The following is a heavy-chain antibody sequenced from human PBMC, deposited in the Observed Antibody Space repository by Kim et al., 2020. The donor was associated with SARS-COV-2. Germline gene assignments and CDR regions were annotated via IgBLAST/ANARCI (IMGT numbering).Heavy chain of an antibody. CDR1: GFTFDDYA. Sequence: GGSLRLSCAASGFTFDDYAMHWVRQAPGKGLEWVSLISGDGGSTYYADSVKGRFTISRDNSKNSLYLQMNSLRTEDTALYYCAKDSPGSGSPQTDYWGQGTLVTVSS. CDR3: AKDSPGSGSPQTDY. D-gene: IGHD3-10*01. J-gene: IGHJ4*02. CDR2: ISGDGGST. V-gene: IGHV3-43*02.